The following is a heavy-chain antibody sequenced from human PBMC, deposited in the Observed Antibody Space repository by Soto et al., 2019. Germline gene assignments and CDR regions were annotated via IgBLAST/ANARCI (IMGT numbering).Heavy chain of an antibody. Sequence: GESLKISCKGSGYSFTSYWIGWVRQIPGRGLEWMGIIYPGDSDTRYSPSFQGQVTISADKSISTAYLQWSSLKASDTAMYYCARTICSTSCYTHAFDIWGQGTMVTVSS. CDR3: ARTICSTSCYTHAFDI. V-gene: IGHV5-51*01. D-gene: IGHD2-2*02. CDR2: IYPGDSDT. CDR1: GYSFTSYW. J-gene: IGHJ3*02.